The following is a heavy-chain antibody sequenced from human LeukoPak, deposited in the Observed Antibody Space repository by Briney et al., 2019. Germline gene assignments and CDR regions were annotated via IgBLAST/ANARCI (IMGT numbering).Heavy chain of an antibody. CDR1: GGSFSGYC. V-gene: IGHV4-34*01. Sequence: SETLSLTCAVYGGSFSGYCWSWIRQPPGKGLEWIGEINHSGSTNYNPSLKSRVTISVDTSKNQFSLKLSSVTAADTAVYYCARGPPPLRYFDWLLSYGMDVWGQGTTVTVSS. CDR3: ARGPPPLRYFDWLLSYGMDV. D-gene: IGHD3-9*01. J-gene: IGHJ6*02. CDR2: INHSGST.